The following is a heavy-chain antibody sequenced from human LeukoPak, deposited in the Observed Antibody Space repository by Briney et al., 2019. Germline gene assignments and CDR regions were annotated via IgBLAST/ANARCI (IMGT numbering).Heavy chain of an antibody. D-gene: IGHD2-15*01. CDR2: INPSGGST. CDR1: GYTFTSYY. V-gene: IGHV1-46*01. Sequence: ASVKVSCKASGYTFTSYYMHWVRQAPGQGLEWMGIINPSGGSTSYAQKFQGRATMTRDTSTSTVYMELSSLRSEDTAVYYCARATDIVVVVADFDYWGQGTLVTVSS. CDR3: ARATDIVVVVADFDY. J-gene: IGHJ4*02.